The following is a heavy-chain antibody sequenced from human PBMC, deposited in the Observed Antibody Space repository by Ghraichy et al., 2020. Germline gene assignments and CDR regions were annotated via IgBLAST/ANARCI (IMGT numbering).Heavy chain of an antibody. CDR2: IYWDDDK. J-gene: IGHJ4*02. Sequence: SGPTLVKPTRTLTLTCTFSGFSLTTSGVGVGWIRQPPGKALEWLALIYWDDDKRYSPSLRSRLTITKDTSKNHVVLAVINMDPVDTGTYYCAHTLFCSGGSCPQYYFDYWGQGTLVTVSS. CDR3: AHTLFCSGGSCPQYYFDY. CDR1: GFSLTTSGVG. D-gene: IGHD2-15*01. V-gene: IGHV2-5*02.